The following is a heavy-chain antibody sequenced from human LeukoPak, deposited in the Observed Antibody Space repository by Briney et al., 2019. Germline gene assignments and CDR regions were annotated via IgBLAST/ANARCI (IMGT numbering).Heavy chain of an antibody. Sequence: SETLSLTCTVSGGSISNYYWSWIRKPAGKGLEWIGRIYAGGKTDHNPSLKSRVTMSVDTSKNQFSLRLRSVTAADTAVYYCAREHKDYDGDGYYYGYWGQGTLVTVSS. CDR1: GGSISNYY. CDR3: AREHKDYDGDGYYYGY. CDR2: IYAGGKT. J-gene: IGHJ4*02. V-gene: IGHV4-4*07. D-gene: IGHD2-21*02.